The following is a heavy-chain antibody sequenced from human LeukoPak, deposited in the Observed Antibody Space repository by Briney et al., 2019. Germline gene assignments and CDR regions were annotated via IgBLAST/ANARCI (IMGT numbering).Heavy chain of an antibody. J-gene: IGHJ4*02. CDR3: AKVDGVRVAPGRGRVDS. CDR2: ISGSGGST. Sequence: QPGGSLRLSCAASGFAFSSYVMTWVRQAPGKGLEWVSGISGSGGSTYDADSVKGRFTVSRDNSKSTLYLQLNSLRVEDTAVYYCAKVDGVRVAPGRGRVDSWGQGTLVTVSS. D-gene: IGHD6-13*01. V-gene: IGHV3-23*01. CDR1: GFAFSSYV.